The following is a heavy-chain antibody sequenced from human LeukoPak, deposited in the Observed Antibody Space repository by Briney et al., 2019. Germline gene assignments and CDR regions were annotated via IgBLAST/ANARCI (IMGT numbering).Heavy chain of an antibody. D-gene: IGHD3-10*01. J-gene: IGHJ3*02. V-gene: IGHV3-66*01. CDR3: ARERGGGWFGELFTHDAFDI. CDR2: IYSGGST. CDR1: GFFVSTNY. Sequence: GGSLRLSCAASGFFVSTNYMSWVRQAPGKGLEWVSVIYSGGSTYYADSVKDRFTISRDNAKNSLYLQMNSLRAEDTAVYYCARERGGGWFGELFTHDAFDIWGQGTMVTVSS.